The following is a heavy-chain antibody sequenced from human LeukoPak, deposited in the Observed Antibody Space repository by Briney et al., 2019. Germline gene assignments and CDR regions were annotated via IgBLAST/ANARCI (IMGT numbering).Heavy chain of an antibody. V-gene: IGHV3-74*01. D-gene: IGHD6-6*01. J-gene: IGHJ3*02. Sequence: GGSLRLSCAASGFTFSSYEMNWVRQAPGKELVWVSRINSDGSSTTYADSVKGRFTISRDNAKNTLYLQMNSLRAEDTAVYYCASLFLCYGCSSSSDSFNIWGQGTMVTVSS. CDR3: ASLFLCYGCSSSSDSFNI. CDR2: INSDGSST. CDR1: GFTFSSYE.